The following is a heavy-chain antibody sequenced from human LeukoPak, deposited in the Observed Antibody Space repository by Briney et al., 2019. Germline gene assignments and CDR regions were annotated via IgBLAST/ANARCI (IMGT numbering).Heavy chain of an antibody. V-gene: IGHV1-2*02. CDR2: INPKSGVT. Sequence: ASVTVSCKASGYTFTGYYMHWVRQAPGQGPEWMGWINPKSGVTNYAQKFQGRVTMTSDTSISTAYMNFSRLRSDDTAMYYCARDLGVAVRPFSLFYWGQGTLVTVSS. CDR1: GYTFTGYY. D-gene: IGHD6-6*01. CDR3: ARDLGVAVRPFSLFY. J-gene: IGHJ4*02.